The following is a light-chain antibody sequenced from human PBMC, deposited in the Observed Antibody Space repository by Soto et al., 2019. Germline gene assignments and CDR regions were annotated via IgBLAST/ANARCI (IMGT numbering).Light chain of an antibody. CDR3: QHYGSSPPMYT. V-gene: IGKV3-11*01. J-gene: IGKJ2*01. Sequence: EIVLTQSPATLSLSPGERATLSCRASQSVSSYLAWYQQKPGQAPRLLIYDASNRATGIPARFSGSGSGTDFTLTISSLEPEDFAVYYCQHYGSSPPMYTFGQGTKLEIK. CDR1: QSVSSY. CDR2: DAS.